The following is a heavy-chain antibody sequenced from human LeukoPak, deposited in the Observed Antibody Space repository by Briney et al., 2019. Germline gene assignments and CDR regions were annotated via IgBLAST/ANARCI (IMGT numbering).Heavy chain of an antibody. J-gene: IGHJ4*02. CDR3: ARTPLSHTGMVGDC. V-gene: IGHV5-51*01. CDR2: IYPGDSET. CDR1: GXTFTSYC. D-gene: IGHD5-18*01. Sequence: LGESLKISCKGSGXTFTSYCIGWVRQMPGKALEWMGIIYPGDSETRYSPSFQGQVTISADKSISTAYLQWRSLKASDTAMYYCARTPLSHTGMVGDCWGQGTLVTVSS.